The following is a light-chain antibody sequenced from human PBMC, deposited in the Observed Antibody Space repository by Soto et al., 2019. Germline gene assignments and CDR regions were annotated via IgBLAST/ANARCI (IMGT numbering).Light chain of an antibody. Sequence: DIPMTQSPSSLSASVGDRVAITCRASQSVSNYLNWYQQKPGKAPKLLIYSISNLESGVPSRFSGSGSGTDFTLTISSLQPEDFATYSCQQTYRSPLTFGGGTKVEIK. J-gene: IGKJ4*01. CDR3: QQTYRSPLT. V-gene: IGKV1-39*01. CDR2: SIS. CDR1: QSVSNY.